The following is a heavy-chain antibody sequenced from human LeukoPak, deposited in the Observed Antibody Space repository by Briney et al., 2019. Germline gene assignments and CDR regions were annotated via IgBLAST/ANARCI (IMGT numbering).Heavy chain of an antibody. J-gene: IGHJ5*02. CDR3: ARRSGNWNYDNWFDP. CDR1: GGSISSSSYY. D-gene: IGHD1-7*01. Sequence: PSETLSLTCTVSGGSISSSSYYWGWIRQPPGKGLEWIGSIYYSGSTYYNPSLKSRVTISVDTSKNQFSLKLSSVTAADTAVYYCARRSGNWNYDNWFDPWGQGTLVTVSS. CDR2: IYYSGST. V-gene: IGHV4-39*07.